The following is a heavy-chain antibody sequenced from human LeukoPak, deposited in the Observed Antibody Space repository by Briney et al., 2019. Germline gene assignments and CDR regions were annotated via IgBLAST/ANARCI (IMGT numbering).Heavy chain of an antibody. CDR2: IYYDGST. D-gene: IGHD3-16*02. Sequence: PSETLSLTCTVSGGSISTSSSYYWGWIRQPPGKGLEWIGTIYYDGSTYYNPSLKSRVTIFVDTSKNQFSLKLSSVTAADTAVYYCEGMEVIGSGAFDIWGQGTMVTVSS. V-gene: IGHV4-39*01. J-gene: IGHJ3*02. CDR3: EGMEVIGSGAFDI. CDR1: GGSISTSSSYY.